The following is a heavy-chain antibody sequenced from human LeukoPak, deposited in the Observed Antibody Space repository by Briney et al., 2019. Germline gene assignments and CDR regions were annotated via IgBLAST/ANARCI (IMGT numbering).Heavy chain of an antibody. CDR2: ISGSGDST. Sequence: GGSLRLSCAASGFTFSSYAMHWVRQAPGKGLEWVSAISGSGDSTYYADSVKGRFTISRDNSKSTLFLEMDSLRAEDTAVYYCAKRGYCSGGSCRIIDYWGQGTLVTVSS. CDR1: GFTFSSYA. J-gene: IGHJ4*02. CDR3: AKRGYCSGGSCRIIDY. D-gene: IGHD2-15*01. V-gene: IGHV3-23*01.